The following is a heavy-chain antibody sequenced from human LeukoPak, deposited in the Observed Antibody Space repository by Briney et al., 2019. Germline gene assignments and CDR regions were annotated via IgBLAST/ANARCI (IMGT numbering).Heavy chain of an antibody. Sequence: ASVKVSCKASGGTFSSYAISWVRQALGQGLEWMGGIIPIFGTANYAQKFQGRVTITADESTSTAYMELSSLRSEDTAVYYCAGGVSDIVVVPAGLGGFDYWGQGTLVTVSS. CDR3: AGGVSDIVVVPAGLGGFDY. CDR1: GGTFSSYA. V-gene: IGHV1-69*13. CDR2: IIPIFGTA. J-gene: IGHJ4*02. D-gene: IGHD2-2*01.